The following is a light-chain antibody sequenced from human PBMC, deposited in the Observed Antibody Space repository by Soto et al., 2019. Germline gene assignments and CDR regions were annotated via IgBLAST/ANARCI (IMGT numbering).Light chain of an antibody. CDR1: SSDVGGYNY. CDR3: SSYTSSSTRV. Sequence: QSVLTQPASVSGSPGESIAISCTGSSSDVGGYNYVSWYQQHPGKAPQLIIYEVTNRPSGVSNRFSGSKSGNTASLTISGLQAEDEADYYCSSYTSSSTRVFGTGTKVIVL. CDR2: EVT. J-gene: IGLJ1*01. V-gene: IGLV2-14*01.